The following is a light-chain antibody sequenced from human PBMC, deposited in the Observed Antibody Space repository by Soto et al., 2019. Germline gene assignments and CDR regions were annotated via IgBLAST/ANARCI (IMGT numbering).Light chain of an antibody. J-gene: IGLJ3*02. V-gene: IGLV1-40*01. CDR3: QSYDSSLEGV. Sequence: QSVLTQPPSVSGAPGQRVTISCTGSSSNIGAGYDVNWYQQLPGTAPKALIYGNTKRPSGVPDRFSGSKSGTSASLAITGLQAEDEADYYCQSYDSSLEGVFGGGTKVTVL. CDR1: SSNIGAGYD. CDR2: GNT.